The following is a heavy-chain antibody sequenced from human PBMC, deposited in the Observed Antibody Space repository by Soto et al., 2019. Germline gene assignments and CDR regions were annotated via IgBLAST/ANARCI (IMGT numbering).Heavy chain of an antibody. V-gene: IGHV3-15*01. CDR2: IKSKTDGGTT. CDR3: ARDRIAAAGTSGVYYYGMDV. CDR1: GFTFSNAW. D-gene: IGHD6-13*01. J-gene: IGHJ6*02. Sequence: EVQLVESGGGLVKPGGSLRLSCAASGFTFSNAWMSWVRQAPGKGLEWVGRIKSKTDGGTTDYAAPVKGRFTISRDDSKNTLYLQMNSLRAEDTAVYYCARDRIAAAGTSGVYYYGMDVWGQGTTVTVSS.